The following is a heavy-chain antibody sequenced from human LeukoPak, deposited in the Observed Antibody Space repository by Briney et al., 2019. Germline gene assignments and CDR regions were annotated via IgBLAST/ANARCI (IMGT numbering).Heavy chain of an antibody. D-gene: IGHD4-17*01. Sequence: SETLSLTCTVSGGSISSYYWSWIRQPPGKGLEWIGYIYYSGSTNYNPSLKSRVTISVDTSKNQFSLKLSSVTAADTAVYYCARLDHGDYLFDYWGQGTLVTVSS. CDR1: GGSISSYY. V-gene: IGHV4-59*01. CDR2: IYYSGST. J-gene: IGHJ4*02. CDR3: ARLDHGDYLFDY.